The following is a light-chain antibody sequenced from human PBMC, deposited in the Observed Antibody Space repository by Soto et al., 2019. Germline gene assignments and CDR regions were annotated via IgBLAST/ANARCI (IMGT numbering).Light chain of an antibody. V-gene: IGKV3-20*01. CDR1: QSVSSSY. J-gene: IGKJ1*01. CDR2: VAS. Sequence: EIVLTQSPGTLSLSPGERATLSCRASQSVSSSYLAWYQQKPGQAPRLLIYVASSRATGIPDRFSGSGSGTDFTLTISRLEPEDFAVYYCQQYGSSPTTFGHGTKVEIK. CDR3: QQYGSSPTT.